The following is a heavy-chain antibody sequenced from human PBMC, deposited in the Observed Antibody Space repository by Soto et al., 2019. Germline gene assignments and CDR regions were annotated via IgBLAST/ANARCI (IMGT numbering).Heavy chain of an antibody. CDR2: INYSGST. V-gene: IGHV4-39*01. D-gene: IGHD3-16*01. J-gene: IGHJ4*02. Sequence: QLQLQESGPGLVKPSETLSLTCTVSGGSIHSNNYYWGWIRQPPGRGLECIANINYSGSTHYNPSLKSRVTISVDTSKNQFSLQLSSVTAEDTAVYYCSSFFHRRGEFTFPYSFDYWGQGTLVTVSS. CDR3: SSFFHRRGEFTFPYSFDY. CDR1: GGSIHSNNYY.